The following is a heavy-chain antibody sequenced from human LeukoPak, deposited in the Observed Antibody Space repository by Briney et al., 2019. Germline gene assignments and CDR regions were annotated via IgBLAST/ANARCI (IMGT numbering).Heavy chain of an antibody. V-gene: IGHV1-69*13. D-gene: IGHD3-22*01. J-gene: IGHJ6*02. CDR2: IIPIFGTA. CDR3: ARGKYYYDSSGYWPYYYYGMDV. Sequence: ASVKVSCKASGGTFSSYAISWVRQAPGQGLEWMGGIIPIFGTANYAQKFQGRVTITADESTSTAYMELSSLRSEDTAVYYCARGKYYYDSSGYWPYYYYGMDVWGQGTTVTVSS. CDR1: GGTFSSYA.